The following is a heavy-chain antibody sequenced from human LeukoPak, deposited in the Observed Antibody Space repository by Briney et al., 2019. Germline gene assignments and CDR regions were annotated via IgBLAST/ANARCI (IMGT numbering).Heavy chain of an antibody. Sequence: GASVKVSCEASGYTFTGHYMHWVRQAPGQGLEWMGIINPSGGSTNYAQKFQGRVTMTRDMSTRTVYMELSSLRFEDTAVYYCANQEWLRFNLNAFDIWGQGTMVTVSS. V-gene: IGHV1-46*01. D-gene: IGHD5-12*01. CDR1: GYTFTGHY. CDR3: ANQEWLRFNLNAFDI. J-gene: IGHJ3*02. CDR2: INPSGGST.